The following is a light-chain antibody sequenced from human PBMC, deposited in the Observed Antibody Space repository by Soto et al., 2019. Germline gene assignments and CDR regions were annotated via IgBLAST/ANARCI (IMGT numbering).Light chain of an antibody. CDR3: HTWGTGIVV. J-gene: IGLJ2*01. CDR1: SGHSSYA. Sequence: QPVLTQSPSASASLGASVTITCTLSSGHSSYAIAWHQQQPETGPRYLMKLNSDGSHSKGDGIPDRFSGSSSGAERYLTISSLQSEDEADYYCHTWGTGIVVFGGGTKVTVL. V-gene: IGLV4-69*01. CDR2: LNSDGSH.